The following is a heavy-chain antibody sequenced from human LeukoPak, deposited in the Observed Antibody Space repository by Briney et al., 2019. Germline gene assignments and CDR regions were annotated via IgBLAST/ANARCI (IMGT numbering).Heavy chain of an antibody. CDR3: AGGPLADY. CDR1: GYTFTGYY. CDR2: MNPNSGNT. V-gene: IGHV1-8*02. J-gene: IGHJ4*02. Sequence: ASVKVSCKASGYTFTGYYMHWVRQAPGQGLEWMGWMNPNSGNTGYAQKFQGRVTMTRNTSISTAYMELSSLRSEDTAVYYCAGGPLADYWGQGTLVTVSS.